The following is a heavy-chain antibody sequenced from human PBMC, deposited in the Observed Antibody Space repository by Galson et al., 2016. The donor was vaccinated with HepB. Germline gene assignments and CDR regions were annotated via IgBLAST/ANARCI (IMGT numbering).Heavy chain of an antibody. V-gene: IGHV3-53*01. J-gene: IGHJ4*02. D-gene: IGHD3-22*01. CDR3: ARAQNDDTSGYPD. CDR1: GFIVSNSY. Sequence: SLRLSCAASGFIVSNSYMSWVRQAPGKGLEWVSVIYSGGITSSADSVKGRLTISRDNSKNTVYLQMNTLGVADTAVYYCARAQNDDTSGYPDWGQGTLVTVSS. CDR2: IYSGGIT.